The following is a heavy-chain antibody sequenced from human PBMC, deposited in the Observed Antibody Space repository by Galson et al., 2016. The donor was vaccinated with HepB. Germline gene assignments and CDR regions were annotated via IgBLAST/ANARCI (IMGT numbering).Heavy chain of an antibody. CDR3: GRDVGP. CDR1: GFTFTSYA. J-gene: IGHJ5*02. Sequence: SLRLSCAASGFTFTSYAMTWVRQTPGKGLEWVSSITGSGRRIYYADSVKGRFIISRDSSKNTLFLQMNRLRVEDTAVYYCGRDVGPWGRGTLVTVSS. V-gene: IGHV3-23*01. CDR2: ITGSGRRI.